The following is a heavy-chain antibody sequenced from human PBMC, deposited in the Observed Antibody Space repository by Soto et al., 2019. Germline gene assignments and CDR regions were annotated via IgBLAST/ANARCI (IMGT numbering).Heavy chain of an antibody. CDR1: GGNFSSYA. CDR3: GRARLMITFGGVGDGRWFAVAI. J-gene: IGHJ3*02. CDR2: IIPIFGTA. Sequence: QVQLVQSGAEVKKPGSSVKVSCNASGGNFSSYAISWVRQAPGQGLEWMGGIIPIFGTANYAQKFQGRVTINAAESTSTAYMELSSLRSEGTAVYYCGRARLMITFGGVGDGRWFAVAIWGQGPRVNVS. D-gene: IGHD3-16*01. V-gene: IGHV1-69*12.